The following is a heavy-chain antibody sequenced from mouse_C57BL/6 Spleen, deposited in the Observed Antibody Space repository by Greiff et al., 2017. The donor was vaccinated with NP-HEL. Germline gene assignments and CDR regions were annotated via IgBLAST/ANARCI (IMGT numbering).Heavy chain of an antibody. J-gene: IGHJ1*03. D-gene: IGHD2-1*01. CDR1: GYTFTSYW. CDR3: ALYGNSYWYFDV. Sequence: VQLQESGAELVMPGASVKLSCKASGYTFTSYWMHWVKQRPGQGLEWIGEIDPSDSYTNYNQKFKGKSTLTVDKSSSTAYMQLSSLTSEDSAVYYCALYGNSYWYFDVWGTGTTVTVSS. V-gene: IGHV1-69*01. CDR2: IDPSDSYT.